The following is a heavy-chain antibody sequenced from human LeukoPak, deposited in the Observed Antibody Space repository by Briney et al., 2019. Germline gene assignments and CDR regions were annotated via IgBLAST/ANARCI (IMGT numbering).Heavy chain of an antibody. V-gene: IGHV3-21*01. CDR3: ARVLGGYSYGYLGYYFDY. Sequence: GSLRLSCAASGFTFSSYSMNWVRQAPGKGLEWVSSISSSSSYIYYADSVKGRFTISRDNAKNSLYLQMNSLRAEDTAVYYCARVLGGYSYGYLGYYFDYWGQGTLVTVSS. D-gene: IGHD5-18*01. CDR1: GFTFSSYS. CDR2: ISSSSSYI. J-gene: IGHJ4*02.